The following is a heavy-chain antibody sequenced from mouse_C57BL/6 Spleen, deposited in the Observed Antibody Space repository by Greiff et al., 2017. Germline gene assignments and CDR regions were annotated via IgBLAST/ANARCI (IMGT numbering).Heavy chain of an antibody. CDR2: IDPEDSET. V-gene: IGHV14-2*01. CDR3: ARAYVVTIPYFDY. J-gene: IGHJ2*01. D-gene: IGHD2-5*01. CDR1: GFNIKDYY. Sequence: VQLQQSGAELVKPGASVKLSCTASGFNIKDYYMHWVKQRTEQGLEWIGRIDPEDSETKYAPKFQGKATITADTSSNTAYLQLSSLTSEDTAVDICARAYVVTIPYFDYGGQGTTLTVSS.